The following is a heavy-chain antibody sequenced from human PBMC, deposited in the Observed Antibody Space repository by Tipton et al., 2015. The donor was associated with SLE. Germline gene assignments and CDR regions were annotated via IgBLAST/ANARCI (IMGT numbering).Heavy chain of an antibody. D-gene: IGHD3-10*01. V-gene: IGHV1-18*04. CDR3: ARSYYGSRHYYTHADH. J-gene: IGHJ4*02. CDR2: ISPYNGNT. CDR1: ASTFTKYY. Sequence: QLVQSGAEVKKPGASVKVSCKTPASTFTKYYMNWGRQAPGQGLEWMGWISPYNGNTDSAQNLQGRVTMTADTSTTTAYMELRSLRSDDTAVYYCARSYYGSRHYYTHADHWGQGTQVTVSS.